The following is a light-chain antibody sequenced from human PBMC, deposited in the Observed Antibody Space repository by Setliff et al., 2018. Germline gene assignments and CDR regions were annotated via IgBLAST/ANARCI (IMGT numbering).Light chain of an antibody. CDR2: DVS. CDR1: SSDVGRYMY. J-gene: IGLJ1*01. Sequence: QSALTQPASVSGSPGQSITISCTGSSSDVGRYMYVSWYQQHPGKAPKLVIYDVSNRPSGVSDRFSGSKSGITASLTISGLQAEDEADYYCCSYTSSGSRVFGTGTKATVL. CDR3: CSYTSSGSRV. V-gene: IGLV2-14*03.